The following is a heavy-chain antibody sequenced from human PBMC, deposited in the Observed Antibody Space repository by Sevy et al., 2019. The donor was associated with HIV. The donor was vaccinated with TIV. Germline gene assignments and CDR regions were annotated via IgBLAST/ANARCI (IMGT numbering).Heavy chain of an antibody. CDR3: AKAAHIVVVIAEYGMDV. D-gene: IGHD2-21*01. V-gene: IGHV3-30*18. J-gene: IGHJ6*02. Sequence: GGSLRLSCAASGFTFSSYGMHWVRQAPGKGLEWVAVISYDGSNKYYADSVKGRFTISRDNSKNTLYLQRNSLRAEDTAVYYCAKAAHIVVVIAEYGMDVWGQGTTVTVSS. CDR2: ISYDGSNK. CDR1: GFTFSSYG.